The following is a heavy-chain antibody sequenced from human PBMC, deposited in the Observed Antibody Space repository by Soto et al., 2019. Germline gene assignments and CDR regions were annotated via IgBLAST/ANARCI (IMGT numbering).Heavy chain of an antibody. CDR3: ARGPSWFGEPNNWFDP. CDR2: IYYSGST. Sequence: SETLSVTCTVSCGSVSSGSYYWSWIRQPPGKGLEWIGYIYYSGSTNYNPSLKSRVTISVDTSKNQFSLKLSSVTAADTAVYYCARGPSWFGEPNNWFDPWGQGTLVTVSS. D-gene: IGHD3-10*01. CDR1: CGSVSSGSYY. V-gene: IGHV4-61*01. J-gene: IGHJ5*02.